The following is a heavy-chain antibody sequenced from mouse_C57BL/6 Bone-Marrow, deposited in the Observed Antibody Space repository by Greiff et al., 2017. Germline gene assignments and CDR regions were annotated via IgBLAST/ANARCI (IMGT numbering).Heavy chain of an antibody. Sequence: VQLKESGAELVRPGASVQLSCTASGFNIKDDYMHWVKQRPEQGLEWIGWIDPENGDTEYASKFQGKATITADTSSNTAYLQLSSLTSEDTAVYYCSTGSLSWDYWGQGTTLTVSS. V-gene: IGHV14-4*01. CDR1: GFNIKDDY. CDR3: STGSLSWDY. J-gene: IGHJ2*01. CDR2: IDPENGDT. D-gene: IGHD1-1*01.